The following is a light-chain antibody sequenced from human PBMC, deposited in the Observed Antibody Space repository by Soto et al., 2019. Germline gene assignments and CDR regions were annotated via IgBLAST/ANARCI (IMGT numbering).Light chain of an antibody. CDR3: SSYTSTNTL. V-gene: IGLV2-14*01. J-gene: IGLJ2*01. CDR2: EVS. Sequence: QSALTQPASVSGSPGQSITISCTGTSSDVADYNFVSWYQQHPGKAPKLMIYEVSNRPSGVSSRFSGSKSGNTASLTISGLRAEDEADYYCSSYTSTNTLFGGGTKLTVL. CDR1: SSDVADYNF.